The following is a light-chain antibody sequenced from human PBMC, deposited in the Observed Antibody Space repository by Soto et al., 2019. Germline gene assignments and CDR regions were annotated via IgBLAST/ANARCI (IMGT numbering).Light chain of an antibody. V-gene: IGKV2-30*01. J-gene: IGKJ2*01. Sequence: DVVMTQSPLSLPVTLGQPASISCSSSQSLVYSDGTTYLSWFQQRPGQSPRRLIYKVSSRDSGDPDRISGCGSVTDFTLQISRVEAEDVGVYYFLQGTHWPNTFGQGTKREIK. CDR2: KVS. CDR1: QSLVYSDGTTY. CDR3: LQGTHWPNT.